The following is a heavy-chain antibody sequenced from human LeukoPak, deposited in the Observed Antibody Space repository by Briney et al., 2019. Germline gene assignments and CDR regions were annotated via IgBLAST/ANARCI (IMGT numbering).Heavy chain of an antibody. J-gene: IGHJ3*02. CDR2: VNPNSGYT. D-gene: IGHD6-13*01. Sequence: ASAKVSCQASGYTFTNYDINWVRHATGPGLKWMGWVNPNSGYTVYAQKFQGRVTMTMMTSIKTAYLVLGSLLPEVTALYSCARGNRLYSSSWSSLPFDIWGQGTMVTVSS. CDR1: GYTFTNYD. CDR3: ARGNRLYSSSWSSLPFDI. V-gene: IGHV1-8*01.